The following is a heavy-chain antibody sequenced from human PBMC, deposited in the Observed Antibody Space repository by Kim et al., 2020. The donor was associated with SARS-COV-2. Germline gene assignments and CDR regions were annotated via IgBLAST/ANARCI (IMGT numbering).Heavy chain of an antibody. CDR3: ARAGGYSSASVGDFDY. D-gene: IGHD6-6*01. CDR2: IYSGGST. Sequence: GGSLRLSCAASGFTVSSNYMSWVRQAPGKGLEWVSVIYSGGSTYYADSVKGRFTISRDNSKNTLYLQMNSLRAEDTAVYYCARAGGYSSASVGDFDYWGQGTLVTVSS. V-gene: IGHV3-66*01. CDR1: GFTVSSNY. J-gene: IGHJ4*02.